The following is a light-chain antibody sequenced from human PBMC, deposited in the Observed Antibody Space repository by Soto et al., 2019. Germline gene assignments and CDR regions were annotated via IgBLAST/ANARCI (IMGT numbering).Light chain of an antibody. CDR2: DTS. J-gene: IGLJ3*02. Sequence: QTVVTQEPSLTVSPGGTVTLTCGSSTGAVTSGHYPYWFQQKPGQAPRTLIYDTSNKHSWTPARFSGSLLGGKAALTLSGAQHEDEADYYCLLSCTGVRVFGGGTQLTVL. CDR3: LLSCTGVRV. V-gene: IGLV7-46*01. CDR1: TGAVTSGHY.